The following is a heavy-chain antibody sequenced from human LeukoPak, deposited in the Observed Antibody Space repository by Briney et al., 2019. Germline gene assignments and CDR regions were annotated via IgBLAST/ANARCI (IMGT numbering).Heavy chain of an antibody. CDR2: ISGSGGST. D-gene: IGHD2-15*01. CDR3: TKDCCSGGSCYSGHDC. CDR1: GFTFSNYA. V-gene: IGHV3-23*01. Sequence: GGSLRLSCAASGFTFSNYAMSWVRQAPGKGLEWVSVISGSGGSTYYADSVKGRFTISRDNSKNTLYLQMNSLRAEDTALYHCTKDCCSGGSCYSGHDCWGQGSLVTVSS. J-gene: IGHJ4*02.